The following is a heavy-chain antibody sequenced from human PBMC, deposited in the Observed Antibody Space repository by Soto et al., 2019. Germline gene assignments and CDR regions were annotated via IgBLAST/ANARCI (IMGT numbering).Heavy chain of an antibody. V-gene: IGHV4-59*01. CDR3: ARAWRSGYAYFDY. D-gene: IGHD5-12*01. CDR1: GGSISSYY. CDR2: IYYSGST. J-gene: IGHJ4*02. Sequence: SETLSLTCTVSGGSISSYYWSWIRQPPGKGLEWIGYIYYSGSTNYNPSLKSRVTISVDTSKNQFSLKLSSVTAADTAVYYCARAWRSGYAYFDYWGQGTLVTVSS.